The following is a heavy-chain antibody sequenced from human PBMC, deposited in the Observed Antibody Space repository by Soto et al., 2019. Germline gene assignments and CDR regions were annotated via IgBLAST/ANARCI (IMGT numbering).Heavy chain of an antibody. V-gene: IGHV5-10-1*01. D-gene: IGHD2-2*01. CDR1: GYSFTSYW. CDR3: ARRQKVIVVVPAAMRYYYYGMDV. CDR2: IDPSDSYT. J-gene: IGHJ6*02. Sequence: GESLKISCKGSGYSFTSYWISWVRQMPGKGLEWMGRIDPSDSYTNYSPSFQGHVTISADKSISTAYLQWSSLKASDTAMYYCARRQKVIVVVPAAMRYYYYGMDVWGQGTTVTVSS.